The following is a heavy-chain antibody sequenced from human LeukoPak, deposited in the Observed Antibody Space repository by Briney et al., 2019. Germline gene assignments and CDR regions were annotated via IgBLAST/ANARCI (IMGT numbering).Heavy chain of an antibody. J-gene: IGHJ4*02. CDR2: IYYSGST. Sequence: SETLSLTCTVSGGSVSSCYWSWIRQPPGKGLEWIGYIYYSGSTNYNPSLKSRVTISVDTSKNQFSLKLSSVTAADTAVYYCARERYSSSSPFDYWGQGTLVTVSS. CDR1: GGSVSSCY. CDR3: ARERYSSSSPFDY. V-gene: IGHV4-59*02. D-gene: IGHD6-6*01.